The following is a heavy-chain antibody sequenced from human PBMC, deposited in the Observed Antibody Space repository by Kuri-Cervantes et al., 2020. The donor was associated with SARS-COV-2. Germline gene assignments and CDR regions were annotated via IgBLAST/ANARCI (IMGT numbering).Heavy chain of an antibody. CDR2: IYHSGST. V-gene: IGHV4-38-2*02. CDR3: ARVAESNYFGWYYYYMDV. D-gene: IGHD4-11*01. CDR1: GYSISSGYY. Sequence: SETLSLSCTVPGYSISSGYYWGWIRQPPGKGLEWIGSIYHSGSTYYNPSLKSRVTISVDTSKNQFSLKLSSVTAADTAVYYCARVAESNYFGWYYYYMDVWGEGTTVTVSS. J-gene: IGHJ6*03.